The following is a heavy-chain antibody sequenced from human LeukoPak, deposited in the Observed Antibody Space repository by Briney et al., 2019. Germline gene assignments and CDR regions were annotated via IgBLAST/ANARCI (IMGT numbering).Heavy chain of an antibody. CDR2: IYTSGST. D-gene: IGHD4-17*01. J-gene: IGHJ5*02. CDR1: GGSISSYY. V-gene: IGHV4-4*07. Sequence: PSETLSLTCTVSGGSISSYYWSWIRQPAGKGLEWIGRIYTSGSTNYNPSLKSRVTMSVDTSKNQFSLKLSSVTAADTAVYYCARGPSAGDYVSDNWFDPWRQGTLVTVSS. CDR3: ARGPSAGDYVSDNWFDP.